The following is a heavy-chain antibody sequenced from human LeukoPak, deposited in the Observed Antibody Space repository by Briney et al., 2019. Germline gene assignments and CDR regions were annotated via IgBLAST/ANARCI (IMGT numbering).Heavy chain of an antibody. J-gene: IGHJ4*02. CDR3: ARYDFNKFFDY. CDR1: GGSISSYY. CDR2: IYYSGST. D-gene: IGHD3-3*01. V-gene: IGHV4-59*01. Sequence: PSETLSLTCTVSGGSISSYYWSWIRQPPGKGLEWIGYIYYSGSTNYNPSLKSRVTIPVDTSKKQFSLKLRSVTAADTAVYYCARYDFNKFFDYWGQGTLVTVSS.